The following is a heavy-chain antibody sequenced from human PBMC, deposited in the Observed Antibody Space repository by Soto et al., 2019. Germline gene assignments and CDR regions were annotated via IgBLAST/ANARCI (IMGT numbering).Heavy chain of an antibody. CDR2: INSDGSRV. D-gene: IGHD3-22*01. CDR3: ARGGSGAYYQDY. V-gene: IGHV3-74*01. Sequence: EVQLVESGGDFVQPGGSLRLSCAASGFTFSSYWMHWVRQVPGKGLVWLSRINSDGSRVNYADYVKGRFAISRDNAKNTLYLHVNSLTVEDTAVYSCARGGSGAYYQDYWGRGTLVTVSS. CDR1: GFTFSSYW. J-gene: IGHJ4*02.